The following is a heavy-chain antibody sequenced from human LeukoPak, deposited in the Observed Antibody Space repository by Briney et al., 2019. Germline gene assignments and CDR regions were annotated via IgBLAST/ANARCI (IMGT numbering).Heavy chain of an antibody. J-gene: IGHJ4*02. CDR3: ARDRVGTLY. CDR2: INIDVRST. V-gene: IGHV3-74*01. CDR1: GFTFSSYW. Sequence: GGSQRLSCAASGFTFSSYWMHWARQAPGKGLVWVSRINIDVRSTTYADSVKGRFTISRDNAKNTLYLQMNSLRAEDTAVYYCARDRVGTLYWGQGTLVTLFS. D-gene: IGHD4-23*01.